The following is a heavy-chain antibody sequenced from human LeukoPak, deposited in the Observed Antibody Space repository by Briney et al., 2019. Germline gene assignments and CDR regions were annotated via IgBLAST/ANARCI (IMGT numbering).Heavy chain of an antibody. J-gene: IGHJ6*03. CDR2: ISSSSGHI. V-gene: IGHV3-21*01. Sequence: GGSLRLPCAVSGFAFSNYNMNWVRQAPGKGLEWVASISSSSGHIHYADSVKGRFTISRDNAKNSLYLQLNSLRAEDTAVYYCARDPYSGSYSDYYYYYMDVWGKGTTVTVSS. D-gene: IGHD1-26*01. CDR1: GFAFSNYN. CDR3: ARDPYSGSYSDYYYYYMDV.